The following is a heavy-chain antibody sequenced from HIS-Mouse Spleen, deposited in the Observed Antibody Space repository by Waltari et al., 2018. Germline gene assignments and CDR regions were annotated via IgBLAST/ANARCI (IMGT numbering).Heavy chain of an antibody. D-gene: IGHD2-15*01. V-gene: IGHV4-59*08. CDR3: ARHVGGDWYFDL. CDR2: IYYSGST. J-gene: IGHJ2*01. CDR1: GGSISSYY. Sequence: QVQLQESGPGLVKPAETLYLTCTVSGGSISSYYWSWIRQPPGKGLEWIGYIYYSGSTNYNPSLKSRVTISVDTSKNQFSLKLSSVTAADTAVYYCARHVGGDWYFDLWGRGTLVTVSS.